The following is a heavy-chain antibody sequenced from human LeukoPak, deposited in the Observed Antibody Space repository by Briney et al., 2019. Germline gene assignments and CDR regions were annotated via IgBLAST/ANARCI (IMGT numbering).Heavy chain of an antibody. CDR1: GGSIYNYY. CDR2: IYYSGGT. D-gene: IGHD4-17*01. Sequence: SETLSLTCTVSGGSIYNYYWSWIRQPPGKGLEWIGYIYYSGGTNYNPSLKSRVTISVDTSKNQFSLKLNSVTAADTAVYYCARTDYGDYFGILDYGGQGTLVTVSS. CDR3: ARTDYGDYFGILDY. J-gene: IGHJ4*02. V-gene: IGHV4-59*01.